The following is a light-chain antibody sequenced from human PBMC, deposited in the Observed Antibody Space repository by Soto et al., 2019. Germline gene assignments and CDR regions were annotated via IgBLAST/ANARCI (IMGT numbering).Light chain of an antibody. J-gene: IGLJ2*01. Sequence: QSALTQPPSASGSPGQSVTISCTGTNSDIGGYNFVSWCQHHPGKAPKLMIYEVSKRPSGVPDRFSGSKSGNTASLTVSGLQAEDEADYFCSSYAGRNNFVVFGGGTQLTVL. CDR1: NSDIGGYNF. V-gene: IGLV2-8*01. CDR2: EVS. CDR3: SSYAGRNNFVV.